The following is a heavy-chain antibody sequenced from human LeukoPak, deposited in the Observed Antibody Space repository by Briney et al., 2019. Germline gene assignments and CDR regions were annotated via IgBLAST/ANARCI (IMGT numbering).Heavy chain of an antibody. D-gene: IGHD6-13*01. CDR2: INHSGST. CDR3: ARNKESNSWYPVFDY. J-gene: IGHJ4*02. CDR1: GGSFSGYY. Sequence: PSETLPLTCAVYGGSFSGYYWSWIRQPPGKGLEWIGEINHSGSTNYNPSLKSRVTISVDTSKNQFSLKLSSVTAADTAVYYCARNKESNSWYPVFDYWGQGTLVTVSS. V-gene: IGHV4-34*01.